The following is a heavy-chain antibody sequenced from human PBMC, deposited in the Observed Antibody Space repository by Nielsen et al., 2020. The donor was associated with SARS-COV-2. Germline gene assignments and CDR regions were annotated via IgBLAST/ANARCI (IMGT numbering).Heavy chain of an antibody. J-gene: IGHJ4*02. V-gene: IGHV3-48*01. Sequence: SCAASGFTFSSYSMNWVRQAPGKGLEWVSYISSSSTIYYADSVKGRFTISRDNAKNSLYLQMNSLRAEDTAVYYCAREYDYGDYWGQGTLVTVSS. CDR3: AREYDYGDY. CDR1: GFTFSSYS. CDR2: ISSSSTI.